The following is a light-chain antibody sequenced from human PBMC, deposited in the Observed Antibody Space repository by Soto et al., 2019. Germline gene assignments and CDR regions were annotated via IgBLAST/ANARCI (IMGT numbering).Light chain of an antibody. CDR3: QPYENLPT. CDR2: DAS. V-gene: IGKV1-33*01. J-gene: IGKJ5*01. Sequence: DIQITQSPSSLSASVGDRVTMTFQASQNINNYLNLYQQKPGRAPKLLIYDASNLEAGVPSRFRGSGSGTDFTFTISRLQPEDIATYYCQPYENLPTFGQGTRLEIK. CDR1: QNINNY.